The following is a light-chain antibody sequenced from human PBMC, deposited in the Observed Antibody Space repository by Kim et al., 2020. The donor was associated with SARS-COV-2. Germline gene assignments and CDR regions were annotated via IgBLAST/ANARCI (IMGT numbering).Light chain of an antibody. CDR2: QDS. CDR3: QAWDSSTALVV. J-gene: IGLJ2*01. CDR1: KLGDKY. Sequence: PGQTASITCSGDKLGDKYACWYQQKPGQSPVLVIYQDSKRPSGIPERFSGSNSGNTATLTISGTQAMDEADYYCQAWDSSTALVVFGGGTQLTVL. V-gene: IGLV3-1*01.